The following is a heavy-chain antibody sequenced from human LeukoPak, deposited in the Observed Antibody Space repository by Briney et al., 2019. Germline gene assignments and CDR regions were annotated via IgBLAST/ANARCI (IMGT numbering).Heavy chain of an antibody. CDR1: GFTFNNYA. J-gene: IGHJ6*02. CDR2: ISGSGGNT. V-gene: IGHV3-23*01. CDR3: AKVPSIYYGMDV. Sequence: GGSLRLSCAASGFTFNNYAMSWVRQAPGKGLEWVSTISGSGGNTYYADSVKGRFTISRDNSKNTLYLQMNSLRAEDTAVYYCAKVPSIYYGMDVWGQGTTVTVSS.